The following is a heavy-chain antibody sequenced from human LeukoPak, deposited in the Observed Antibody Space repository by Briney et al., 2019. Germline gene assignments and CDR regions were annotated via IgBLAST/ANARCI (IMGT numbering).Heavy chain of an antibody. CDR3: ATVAVIRGVTYFDY. J-gene: IGHJ4*02. CDR2: LFYSGST. V-gene: IGHV4-59*01. CDR1: GGSISSYY. Sequence: SETLSLTSTVSGGSISSYYWSWIRQPPGKGLEWIAYLFYSGSTDYHPSLESRVTISVDTSKNQFTLKLRSVTAADTAVYYCATVAVIRGVTYFDYWGQGTLVTVSS. D-gene: IGHD3-10*01.